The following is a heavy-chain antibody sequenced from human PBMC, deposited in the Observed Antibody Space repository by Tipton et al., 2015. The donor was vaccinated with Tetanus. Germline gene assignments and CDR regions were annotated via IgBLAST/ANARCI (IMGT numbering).Heavy chain of an antibody. CDR3: ARASVMVRGIINPYDY. CDR1: GDSVSSDSAS. D-gene: IGHD3-10*01. J-gene: IGHJ4*02. V-gene: IGHV6-1*01. Sequence: LVKPTQTLSLTCAISGDSVSSDSASWNWIRQSPSRGLEWLGQTFYRSRCFNDYAVSVKSRIIVNADTSKNQFCLHLNSVTPEGTAVYCCARASVMVRGIINPYDYWGQGTLVAVSS. CDR2: TFYRSRCFN.